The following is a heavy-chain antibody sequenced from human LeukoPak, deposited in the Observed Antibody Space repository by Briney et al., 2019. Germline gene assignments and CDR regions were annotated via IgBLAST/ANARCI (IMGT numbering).Heavy chain of an antibody. CDR1: GSSIYSDYF. CDR2: IHHSGTI. Sequence: SETLSLTCTVSGSSIYSDYFWAWIRQPPGKGLEWIGSIHHSGTIYYNPSLRSRVTISVGTSENHFSLNLNSVTAADTALYYCARHSRVIVGAICAYDFWGQGTKVTVSS. D-gene: IGHD1-26*01. J-gene: IGHJ3*01. CDR3: ARHSRVIVGAICAYDF. V-gene: IGHV4-38-2*02.